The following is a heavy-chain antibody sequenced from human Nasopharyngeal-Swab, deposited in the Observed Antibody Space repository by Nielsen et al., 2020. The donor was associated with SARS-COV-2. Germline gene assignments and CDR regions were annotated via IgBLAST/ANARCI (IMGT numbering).Heavy chain of an antibody. J-gene: IGHJ4*02. CDR1: GFTFSSYG. Sequence: GGSLRLSCAASGFTFSSYGMHWVRQAPGKGLEWVAVIWYDGSNKYYADSVKGRFTISRDNSKNTLYLQMNSLRAEDTAVYYCAKDSGSGWFSLFDHWGRGTVVTVSS. CDR2: IWYDGSNK. V-gene: IGHV3-33*06. D-gene: IGHD6-19*01. CDR3: AKDSGSGWFSLFDH.